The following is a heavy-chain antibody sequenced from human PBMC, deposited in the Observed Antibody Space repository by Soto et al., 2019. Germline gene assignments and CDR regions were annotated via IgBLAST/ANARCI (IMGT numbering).Heavy chain of an antibody. CDR2: IYYSGST. CDR1: GGSISSSSYY. Sequence: SETLSLTCTVSGGSISSSSYYWGWIRQPPGKGLEWIGSIYYSGSTYYNPSLKSRVTISVDTSKNQFSLKLSSVTAADTAVYYCARRCRDGYNLVYFDYWGQGTLVT. CDR3: ARRCRDGYNLVYFDY. D-gene: IGHD5-12*01. V-gene: IGHV4-39*01. J-gene: IGHJ4*02.